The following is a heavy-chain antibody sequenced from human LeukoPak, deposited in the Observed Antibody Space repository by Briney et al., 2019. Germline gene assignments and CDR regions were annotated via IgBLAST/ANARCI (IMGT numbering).Heavy chain of an antibody. D-gene: IGHD5-24*01. V-gene: IGHV1-69*13. CDR1: GGTFISYA. J-gene: IGHJ3*02. Sequence: SVKVSCKASGGTFISYAIRGVRQASGQGLEWMGGIIPIFGRANDAQKFKGRVTITAEESTRTAYMELSRMRSEDTAVYYCARYMVLEMATRDNDAFDIWLQATMLTVSS. CDR2: IIPIFGRA. CDR3: ARYMVLEMATRDNDAFDI.